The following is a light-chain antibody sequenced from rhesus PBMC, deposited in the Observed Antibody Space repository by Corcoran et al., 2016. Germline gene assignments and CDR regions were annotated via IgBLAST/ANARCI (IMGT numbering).Light chain of an antibody. CDR3: QQYDSAPLT. CDR2: KAS. V-gene: IGKV1-16*01. Sequence: DIQMTQSPSSLSASVGDKVTITCQASQSISSWLAWYQQKPGKAPKPLIYKASSLESGVPSRVSGSGSGTEFTLTISGLQPGDFATYYCQQYDSAPLTFGGGTKVELK. J-gene: IGKJ4*01. CDR1: QSISSW.